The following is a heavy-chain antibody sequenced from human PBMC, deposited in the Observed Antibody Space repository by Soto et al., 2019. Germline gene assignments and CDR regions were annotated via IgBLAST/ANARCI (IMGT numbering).Heavy chain of an antibody. D-gene: IGHD5-12*01. J-gene: IGHJ4*02. CDR3: AKAKMATIWGGADY. CDR1: GFTFDDYA. Sequence: EVQLVESGGGLVQPGRSLRLSCAASGFTFDDYAMHWVRQAPGKGLEWVSGISWNSGSIGYADSVKGRFTISRDNAKNSLYLQMNSLRAEDTALYYCAKAKMATIWGGADYWGQGTLVTVSS. CDR2: ISWNSGSI. V-gene: IGHV3-9*01.